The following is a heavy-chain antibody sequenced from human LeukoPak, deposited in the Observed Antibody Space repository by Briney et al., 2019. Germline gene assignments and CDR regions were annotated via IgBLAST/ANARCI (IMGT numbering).Heavy chain of an antibody. CDR3: ARDYERAFDY. D-gene: IGHD5-12*01. CDR2: IYYSGST. Sequence: PSETLSLTCTVSGGSISSYYWSWIRQPPGKGLEWIGYIYYSGSTNYNPSLKSRVTISVDTSKNQFSLKLSSVTAADTAVYYCARDYERAFDYWGQGTLVTVSS. CDR1: GGSISSYY. J-gene: IGHJ4*02. V-gene: IGHV4-59*01.